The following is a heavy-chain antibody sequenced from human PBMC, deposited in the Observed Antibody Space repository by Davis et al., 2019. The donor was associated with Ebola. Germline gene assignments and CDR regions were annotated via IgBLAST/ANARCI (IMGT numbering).Heavy chain of an antibody. CDR3: ARDPSGWYYFDY. Sequence: AASVKVSCKVSGYTLTELSMHWVRQAPGKGLEWMGGFDPEEGETIYAQKFQGRVTITRDTSASTAYMELSSLRSEDTAVYYCARDPSGWYYFDYWGQGTLVTVSS. CDR2: FDPEEGET. D-gene: IGHD6-19*01. V-gene: IGHV1-24*01. J-gene: IGHJ4*02. CDR1: GYTLTELS.